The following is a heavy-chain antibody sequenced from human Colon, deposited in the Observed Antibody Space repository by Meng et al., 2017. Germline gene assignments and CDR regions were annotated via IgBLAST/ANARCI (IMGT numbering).Heavy chain of an antibody. CDR1: GDSITYDSW. Sequence: QVHLQAAGPGLVKPSGTLSLTCAVSGDSITYDSWWSWLRQPPGKGLEWIGQIHHGRGTNYNPALSSRVTFSLDKSRNQLSLTLTSVTAADTAVYYCARNGVYSLGYWGPGTLVTVSS. V-gene: IGHV4-4*02. D-gene: IGHD2-15*01. J-gene: IGHJ4*02. CDR3: ARNGVYSLGY. CDR2: IHHGRGT.